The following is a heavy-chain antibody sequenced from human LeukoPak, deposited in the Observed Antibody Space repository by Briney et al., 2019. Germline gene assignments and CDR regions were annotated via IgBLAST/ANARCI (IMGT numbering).Heavy chain of an antibody. CDR3: ARNYHDYYYYYMDF. D-gene: IGHD3-10*01. V-gene: IGHV1-2*02. J-gene: IGHJ6*03. CDR1: GYTFTGYY. Sequence: ASVKVSCKASGYTFTGYYMHWVRQAPGQGLEWMGWINPNSGGTNYAQKFQGRVTMTRDTSISTAYMELSRLRSDDTAVYYCARNYHDYYYYYMDFWGKGTTVTVSS. CDR2: INPNSGGT.